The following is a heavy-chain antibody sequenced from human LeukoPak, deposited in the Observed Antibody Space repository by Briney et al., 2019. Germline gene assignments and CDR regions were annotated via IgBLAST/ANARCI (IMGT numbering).Heavy chain of an antibody. J-gene: IGHJ3*02. Sequence: SETLSLTCTVSGGSISSYYWSWIRQPPGKGLEWIGYIYYSGSTNYNPPLKSRVTISVDTSKNQFSLKLSSVTAADTAVYYCARAHGMVANAFDIWGQGTMVTVSS. D-gene: IGHD3-10*01. CDR2: IYYSGST. CDR1: GGSISSYY. CDR3: ARAHGMVANAFDI. V-gene: IGHV4-59*08.